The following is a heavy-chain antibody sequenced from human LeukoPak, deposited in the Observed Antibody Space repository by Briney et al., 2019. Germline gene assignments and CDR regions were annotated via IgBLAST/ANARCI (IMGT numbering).Heavy chain of an antibody. J-gene: IGHJ4*02. Sequence: PSETLSLTCTVSGGSISSYYWSWIRQPPGKGLEWIGYIYYSGSTNYNPSLKSRVTISVDTSKNQFSLKLSSVTAADTAVYYCARGRRGDYARLLGSYFDYWGQGTLVTVSS. CDR1: GGSISSYY. D-gene: IGHD4-17*01. CDR3: ARGRRGDYARLLGSYFDY. CDR2: IYYSGST. V-gene: IGHV4-59*12.